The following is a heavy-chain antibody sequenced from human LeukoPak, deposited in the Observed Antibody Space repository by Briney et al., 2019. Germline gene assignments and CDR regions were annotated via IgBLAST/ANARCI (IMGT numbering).Heavy chain of an antibody. J-gene: IGHJ6*03. CDR2: IGYRGGSI. CDR3: AKSWGYTRPYYNYMDV. Sequence: GGSLRLSCAASGFAFSNYAMSWVRQAPGKGLEWVSIIGYRGGSIYYAYSVQGRFTISRDNSKNTLSLQMNGLRPEDTAVYYCAKSWGYTRPYYNYMDVWGKGTTVTVSS. CDR1: GFAFSNYA. V-gene: IGHV3-23*01. D-gene: IGHD3-16*02.